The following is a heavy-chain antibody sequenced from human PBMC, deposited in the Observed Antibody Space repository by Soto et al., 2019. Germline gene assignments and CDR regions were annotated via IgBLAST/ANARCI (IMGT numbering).Heavy chain of an antibody. CDR1: GGSISSGDYY. V-gene: IGHV4-30-4*01. CDR2: IYYSGST. D-gene: IGHD3-22*01. CDR3: ARDYYDRSGPPPA. Sequence: QVQLQESGPGLVKPSQTLSLTCTVSGGSISSGDYYWSWIRQPPGKGLEWIGYIYYSGSTYYNPSLKSRITIAVDTSQDQFSLELSSVTAADTAVYYCARDYYDRSGPPPAWGQGTLVTVSS. J-gene: IGHJ5*02.